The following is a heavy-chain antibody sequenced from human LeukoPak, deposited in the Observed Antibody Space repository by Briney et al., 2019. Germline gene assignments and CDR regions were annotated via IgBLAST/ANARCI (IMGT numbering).Heavy chain of an antibody. J-gene: IGHJ4*02. CDR1: GYTFTTNW. V-gene: IGHV5-51*01. Sequence: GESLKISCKVSGYTFTTNWIGWVRQMPGKGLEWMGIIYPGDSETRYGPSSQGQVTISADKSISTAYLQWSGLKASDTAIYYCARFLYGVYSHYFDYWGQGTLVTVSS. CDR2: IYPGDSET. D-gene: IGHD4-17*01. CDR3: ARFLYGVYSHYFDY.